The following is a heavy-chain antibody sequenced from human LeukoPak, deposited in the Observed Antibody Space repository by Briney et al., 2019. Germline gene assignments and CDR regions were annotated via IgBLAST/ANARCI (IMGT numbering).Heavy chain of an antibody. V-gene: IGHV1-69*05. D-gene: IGHD4-17*01. CDR1: GGTFSSYA. CDR2: IIPIFGTA. J-gene: IGHJ5*02. CDR3: APTGGYGDYSWFDP. Sequence: SVKVSCKASGGTFSSYAISWVRQAPGQGLEWMGRIIPIFGTANYAQKFQGRVTITTDESTSTAYMELSSLRSEDTAVYYCAPTGGYGDYSWFDPWGQGTLVTVSS.